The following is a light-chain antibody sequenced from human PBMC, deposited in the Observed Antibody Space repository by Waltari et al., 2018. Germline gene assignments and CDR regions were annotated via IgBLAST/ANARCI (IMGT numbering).Light chain of an antibody. V-gene: IGKV3-15*01. Sequence: EIVMTQSPATLSVSPGERATLSCRASQSVSSNLAWYQQKPGQAPRLLIYGASTRATGIPARFSGSGSGTEFILTISSLQSGDFAVYYCQQYNNWPQTFGQGTKVEIK. CDR3: QQYNNWPQT. CDR1: QSVSSN. J-gene: IGKJ1*01. CDR2: GAS.